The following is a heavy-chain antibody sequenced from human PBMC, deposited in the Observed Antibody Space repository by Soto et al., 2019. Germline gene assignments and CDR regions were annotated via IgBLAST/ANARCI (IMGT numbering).Heavy chain of an antibody. D-gene: IGHD2-21*01. CDR1: GLTFRSYW. V-gene: IGHV3-74*03. J-gene: IGHJ4*02. CDR3: VRDRPVWRLDS. Sequence: EVQLVESGGGLVQPGASLRLSCAASGLTFRSYWMHWVRQAPGKGLVWVSRINTDGSVAMYVDSVKGRFTISRDNAKNPLYLHMNSLRAEDTAVYYCVRDRPVWRLDSWGQGTLVTVSS. CDR2: INTDGSVA.